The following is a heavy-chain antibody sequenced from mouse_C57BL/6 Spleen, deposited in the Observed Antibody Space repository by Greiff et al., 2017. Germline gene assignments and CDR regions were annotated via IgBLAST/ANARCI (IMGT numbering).Heavy chain of an antibody. D-gene: IGHD2-14*01. Sequence: EVQLQQSGPELVKPGASVKISCKASGYTFTDYYMNWVKQSHGKSLEWIGDINPNNGGTSYNQKFKGKATLAVDKSSSTAYMELRSLTSEDSAVYYCASWVLDYWGQGTTLTGSS. CDR1: GYTFTDYY. CDR2: INPNNGGT. CDR3: ASWVLDY. V-gene: IGHV1-26*01. J-gene: IGHJ2*01.